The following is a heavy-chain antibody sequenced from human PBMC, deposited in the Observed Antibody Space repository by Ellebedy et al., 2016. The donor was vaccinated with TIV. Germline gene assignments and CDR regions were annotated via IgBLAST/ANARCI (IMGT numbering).Heavy chain of an antibody. V-gene: IGHV1-18*01. D-gene: IGHD3-22*01. Sequence: ASVKVSCXASGYTFTSYGINWVRQAPGQGLEWMGWVSAYNGDTNYAQKFQGRVTMTTDTSTSTAYMELRSLRSDDTAVYYCARAMYSSGSYGGSWGQGTLVIVSS. CDR2: VSAYNGDT. J-gene: IGHJ5*02. CDR3: ARAMYSSGSYGGS. CDR1: GYTFTSYG.